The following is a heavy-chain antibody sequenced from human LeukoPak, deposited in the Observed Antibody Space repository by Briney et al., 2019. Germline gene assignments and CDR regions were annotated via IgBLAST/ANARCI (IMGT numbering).Heavy chain of an antibody. Sequence: GASVKVSCKASGYTLTSYGFYCVRQATGQRPEWMGWMSPNSGDTGYAQKFQDRVTMTRNTSISTAYMELSSLRSDDTAVYYCARGPPNWGYDYWGPGTLVTVSS. D-gene: IGHD7-27*01. CDR2: MSPNSGDT. CDR3: ARGPPNWGYDY. J-gene: IGHJ4*02. CDR1: GYTLTSYG. V-gene: IGHV1-8*01.